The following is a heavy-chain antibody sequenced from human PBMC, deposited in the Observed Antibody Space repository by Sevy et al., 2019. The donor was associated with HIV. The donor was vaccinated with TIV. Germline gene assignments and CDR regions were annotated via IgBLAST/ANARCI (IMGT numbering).Heavy chain of an antibody. CDR1: GFTFSSYA. J-gene: IGHJ6*03. CDR3: AKDGYKPSVGDENYYYYYMDV. V-gene: IGHV3-23*01. D-gene: IGHD1-20*01. Sequence: GGSLRLSCAASGFTFSSYAMSWVRQAPGKGLEWVSAISGSGGSTYYADSVKGRFTISRDNSKNTLYLQMNSLRAEHTAVYYCAKDGYKPSVGDENYYYYYMDVWGKGTTVTVSS. CDR2: ISGSGGST.